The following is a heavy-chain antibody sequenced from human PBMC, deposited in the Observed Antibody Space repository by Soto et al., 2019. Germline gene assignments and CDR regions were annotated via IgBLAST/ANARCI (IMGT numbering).Heavy chain of an antibody. CDR1: GFTFSSYA. V-gene: IGHV3-30-3*01. CDR3: ARGQPRIAVPTRYYGMDV. CDR2: ISYDGSNK. J-gene: IGHJ6*02. D-gene: IGHD6-19*01. Sequence: PGGSLRLSCAASGFTFSSYAMHWVRQAPGKGLEWVAVISYDGSNKYYADSVKGRFTISRDNSKNTLYLQMNSLRAEDTAVYYCARGQPRIAVPTRYYGMDVWGQGTTVTVSS.